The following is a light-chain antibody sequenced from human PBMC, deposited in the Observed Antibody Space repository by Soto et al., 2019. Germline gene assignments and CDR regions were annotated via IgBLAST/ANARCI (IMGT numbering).Light chain of an antibody. V-gene: IGKV1-12*01. Sequence: DIQMTQSPSSVSASVGDTVTLTCRASQDISTWVAWYQQKPGKAPKLLIYATSLLQSGVPSRFSGSASGTDFTLTITSLHPEDFATHFCQQANSFPITFGQGTRLDIK. CDR1: QDISTW. CDR2: ATS. J-gene: IGKJ5*01. CDR3: QQANSFPIT.